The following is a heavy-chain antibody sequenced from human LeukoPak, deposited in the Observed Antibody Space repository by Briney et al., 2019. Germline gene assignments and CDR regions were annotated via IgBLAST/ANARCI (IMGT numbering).Heavy chain of an antibody. CDR2: ILSSGST. J-gene: IGHJ3*02. Sequence: SETLSLTCTVSSGSINNYYWSWIRQTPGKGLEWIGYILSSGSTNYNPSVKSRVTISVDTSKNQFSLKLSSVTAADTAVYYCARTNQISETAFYIWGQGKMVIVSS. V-gene: IGHV4-59*01. CDR1: SGSINNYY. CDR3: ARTNQISETAFYI. D-gene: IGHD1-14*01.